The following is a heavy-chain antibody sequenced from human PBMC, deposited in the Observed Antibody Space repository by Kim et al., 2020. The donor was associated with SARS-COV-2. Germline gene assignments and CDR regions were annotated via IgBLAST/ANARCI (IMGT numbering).Heavy chain of an antibody. J-gene: IGHJ3*02. CDR1: GGTFSSYA. CDR3: ARAGYYYDSSGHDPYYLGAFDI. D-gene: IGHD3-22*01. Sequence: SVKVSCKASGGTFSSYAISWVRQAPGQGLEWMGGIIPIFGTANYAQKFQGRVTITADESTSTAYMELSSLRSEDTAVYYCARAGYYYDSSGHDPYYLGAFDIWGQGTMVTVSS. CDR2: IIPIFGTA. V-gene: IGHV1-69*13.